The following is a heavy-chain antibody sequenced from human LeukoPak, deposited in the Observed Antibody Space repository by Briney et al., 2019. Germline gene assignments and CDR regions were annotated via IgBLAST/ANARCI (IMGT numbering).Heavy chain of an antibody. CDR1: GGTFSSYA. J-gene: IGHJ3*02. V-gene: IGHV1-69*13. CDR2: IIPIFGTA. Sequence: ASVKVSCKASGGTFSSYAISWVRQAPGQGLEWMGGIIPIFGTANYAQKFQGRVTITADESTSTAYMELSSLRSEDTAVYYCARGYRPLGYCSSTSCLFDAFDIWGQGTMVTVSS. D-gene: IGHD2-2*01. CDR3: ARGYRPLGYCSSTSCLFDAFDI.